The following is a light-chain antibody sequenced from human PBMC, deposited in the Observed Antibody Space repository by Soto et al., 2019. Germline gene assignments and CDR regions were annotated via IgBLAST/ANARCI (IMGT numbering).Light chain of an antibody. J-gene: IGLJ1*01. CDR1: SSDVGVSDY. CDR2: DVS. Sequence: QAVLTQPASVSGSPGQSITISCTGTSSDVGVSDYVSGYQQYPGKALKLVIYDVSKRPAGISNRFSGSNSGNTASRSISGLQTDDEADYYCSSETSNSTHDFGTGTKLTVL. CDR3: SSETSNSTHD. V-gene: IGLV2-14*01.